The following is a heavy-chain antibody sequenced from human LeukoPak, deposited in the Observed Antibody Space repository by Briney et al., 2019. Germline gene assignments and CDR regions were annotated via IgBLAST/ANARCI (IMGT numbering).Heavy chain of an antibody. CDR1: GGSISSYY. J-gene: IGHJ4*02. V-gene: IGHV4-59*01. CDR3: AREGRSGYSSGWVDY. D-gene: IGHD6-19*01. Sequence: SETLSPTCTVSGGSISSYYWSWIRQPPGKGLEWIGYIYYSGSTNYNPSLKSRVTISVDTSKNQFSLKLSSVTAADTAVYYCAREGRSGYSSGWVDYWGQGTLVTVSS. CDR2: IYYSGST.